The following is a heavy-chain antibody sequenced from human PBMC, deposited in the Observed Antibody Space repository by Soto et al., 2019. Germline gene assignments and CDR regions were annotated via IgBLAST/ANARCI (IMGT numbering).Heavy chain of an antibody. CDR2: ISESGTII. V-gene: IGHV3-11*01. J-gene: IGHJ4*02. D-gene: IGHD7-27*01. Sequence: QVQLVESGGGLVRPGGSLRLSCAASGFAFSGYYMSWIRQTPEKGLEWVSYISESGTIISYAGSVEGRFTISRDNANSALYLQMHSLRAEDTAVYYCATENWGSFDYWGQGTLLTVSS. CDR3: ATENWGSFDY. CDR1: GFAFSGYY.